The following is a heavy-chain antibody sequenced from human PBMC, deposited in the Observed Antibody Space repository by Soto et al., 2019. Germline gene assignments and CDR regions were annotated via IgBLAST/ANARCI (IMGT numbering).Heavy chain of an antibody. D-gene: IGHD6-19*01. Sequence: VQLVESGGGVVQPGRSLRLSCAASGFSFSSYGMHWVRQAPGKGLEWVALMWFDGTTKDYSDSVKGRFTISRDNLKNTLYLQMNSLRAEDTAVYYCARDQYSSSQGAFDIWGQGTMVTVSS. CDR3: ARDQYSSSQGAFDI. CDR1: GFSFSSYG. CDR2: MWFDGTTK. J-gene: IGHJ3*02. V-gene: IGHV3-33*01.